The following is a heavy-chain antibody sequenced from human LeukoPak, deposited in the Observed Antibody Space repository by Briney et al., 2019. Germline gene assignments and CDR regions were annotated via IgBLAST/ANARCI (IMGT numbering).Heavy chain of an antibody. D-gene: IGHD2-21*02. CDR2: IYYIGST. J-gene: IGHJ4*02. V-gene: IGHV4-59*01. Sequence: PSETLSLTCTVSGGSFSSYYWTWIRQPPGKGLQWIGYIYYIGSTSYNPSLKSRVAMSVDTSKNQFPLKLSSVTAADTAVYYCASHKGRATAVDYWGQGTLVTVSS. CDR3: ASHKGRATAVDY. CDR1: GGSFSSYY.